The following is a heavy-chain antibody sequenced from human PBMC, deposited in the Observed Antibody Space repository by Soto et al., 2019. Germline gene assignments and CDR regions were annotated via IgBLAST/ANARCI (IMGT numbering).Heavy chain of an antibody. CDR3: ARQEVPQWFTKGYYGMDV. V-gene: IGHV4-34*01. Sequence: PSETLSLTCAVYGGSFSGYYWTWIRQPPGKGLEWIGEINHRGNTNYNPSLKSRVTISVDTSKNQFSLKLTSVTAADTAVYYCARQEVPQWFTKGYYGMDVWDQGTTVNVS. CDR1: GGSFSGYY. CDR2: INHRGNT. D-gene: IGHD2-8*01. J-gene: IGHJ6*02.